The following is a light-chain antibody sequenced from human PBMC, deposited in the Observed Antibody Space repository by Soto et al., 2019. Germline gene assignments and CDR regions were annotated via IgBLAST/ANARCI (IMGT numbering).Light chain of an antibody. CDR1: QSISIW. CDR3: QQYNSYSWT. V-gene: IGKV1-5*03. CDR2: KAS. Sequence: DIQMTQSPSTLSASVGDRVTITCRASQSISIWLAWYQHKPGKAPKLLIYKASSLESGVPSRFSGSGSGTEFTLTISSLQPDDFSTYYCQQYNSYSWTFGQGTKVEIK. J-gene: IGKJ1*01.